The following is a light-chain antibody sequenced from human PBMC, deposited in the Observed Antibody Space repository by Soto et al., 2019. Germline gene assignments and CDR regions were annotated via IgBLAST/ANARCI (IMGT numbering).Light chain of an antibody. CDR3: QQCSNCPPIT. CDR2: DAS. J-gene: IGKJ5*01. CDR1: QSVNTY. V-gene: IGKV3-11*01. Sequence: EVVLTQSPATLSLSPGERATLSSRASQSVNTYIAWYQQKPGQAPRLLIFDASNRASGVPARFSGSGSGTDFTLTISSLEPEDFAVYYCQQCSNCPPITFGQGTRLEMK.